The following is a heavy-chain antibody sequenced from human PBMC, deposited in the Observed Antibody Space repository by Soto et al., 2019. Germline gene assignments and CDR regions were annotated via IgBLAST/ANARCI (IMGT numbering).Heavy chain of an antibody. CDR3: ARFHYIWGSLYYFDY. V-gene: IGHV4-31*03. D-gene: IGHD3-16*01. Sequence: SETLSLTYTVSGGSISSGGYYWSWIRQHPGKGLEWIGYIYYSGSTYYNPSLKSRVTISVDTSKNQFSLKLSSVTAADTAVYYCARFHYIWGSLYYFDYWGQGTLVTVSS. J-gene: IGHJ4*02. CDR2: IYYSGST. CDR1: GGSISSGGYY.